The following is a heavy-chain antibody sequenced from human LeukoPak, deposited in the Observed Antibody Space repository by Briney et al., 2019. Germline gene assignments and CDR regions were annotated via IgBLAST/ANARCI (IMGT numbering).Heavy chain of an antibody. J-gene: IGHJ4*02. CDR2: IYTSGST. D-gene: IGHD1-26*01. Sequence: PSETLSLTCTVSGGSISSYYWSWIRQPAGKGLEWIGRIYTSGSTNYNPSLKSRVTMSVDTSKNQYSLKLSSVTAADTAVYYCARGRGVGAPSGYFDYWAREPWSPSPQ. CDR3: ARGRGVGAPSGYFDY. CDR1: GGSISSYY. V-gene: IGHV4-4*07.